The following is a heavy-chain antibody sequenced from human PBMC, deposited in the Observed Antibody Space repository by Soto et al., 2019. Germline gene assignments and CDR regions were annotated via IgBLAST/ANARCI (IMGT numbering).Heavy chain of an antibody. V-gene: IGHV3-23*01. CDR3: AQVYGEYYHAFPF. J-gene: IGHJ3*01. CDR1: GFTFSDYA. Sequence: EEQLLESGGGLVQPGGSLRLSCAASGFTFSDYAMSWVRQAPGKGLEWVSTIISSGTSYYADSVRGRFTISRDDSKNTLYLQMNSLRAEDTAIYYCAQVYGEYYHAFPFWGQGTMVTVSS. CDR2: IISSGTS. D-gene: IGHD4-17*01.